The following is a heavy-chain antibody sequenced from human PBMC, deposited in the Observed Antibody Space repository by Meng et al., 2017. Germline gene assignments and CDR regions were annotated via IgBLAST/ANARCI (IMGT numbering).Heavy chain of an antibody. CDR2: VSGSAGTT. CDR3: AKDHSTGSPYYFEY. D-gene: IGHD2/OR15-2a*01. J-gene: IGHJ4*02. CDR1: GFSVRSYG. V-gene: IGHV3-23*04. Sequence: EVELVEYGGGWGTPGGSLRLSCVASGFSVRSYGMSWVRRAPGKGLEWVSGVSGSAGTTYYADSVKGRFTISRDNSENTLYLQMSSLRVEDTAVYFCAKDHSTGSPYYFEYWGQGTLVTVSS.